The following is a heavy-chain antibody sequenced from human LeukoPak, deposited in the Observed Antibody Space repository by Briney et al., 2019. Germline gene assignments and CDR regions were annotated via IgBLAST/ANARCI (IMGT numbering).Heavy chain of an antibody. CDR3: ARVGNDFDP. CDR2: ISASGAYT. CDR1: GFTFSNYA. D-gene: IGHD1-1*01. V-gene: IGHV3-23*01. Sequence: GGSLRLSCAASGFTFSNYAMGWVRQAPGKGLEWVSTISASGAYTYYTDSVEGRFTISRDNSKNTLYLQMNSLRADDTAVYYCARVGNDFDPWGQGTLVTVSS. J-gene: IGHJ5*02.